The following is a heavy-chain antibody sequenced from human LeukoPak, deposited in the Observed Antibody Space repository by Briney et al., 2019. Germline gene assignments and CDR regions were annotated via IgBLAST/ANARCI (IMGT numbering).Heavy chain of an antibody. CDR2: ISGSGGST. D-gene: IGHD3-10*01. Sequence: GGSLRLSCAASGFTFSSYAMSWVRQAPGKGLEWVSAISGSGGSTYYADSVKGRFTISRDNSKNTLYLQMNSLRAEDTAVYYCTMIQGWGSGSYYVDYWGQGTLVTVSS. CDR3: TMIQGWGSGSYYVDY. J-gene: IGHJ4*02. V-gene: IGHV3-23*01. CDR1: GFTFSSYA.